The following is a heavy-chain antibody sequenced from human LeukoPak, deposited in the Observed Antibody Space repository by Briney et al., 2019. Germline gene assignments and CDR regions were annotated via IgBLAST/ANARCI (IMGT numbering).Heavy chain of an antibody. CDR3: ARHPWDTGGYPPEHFDY. V-gene: IGHV4-59*08. J-gene: IGHJ4*02. CDR2: IYYSGST. CDR1: GGSLTSFY. D-gene: IGHD2-8*02. Sequence: SETLSLTCTVSGGSLTSFYSSWIRQPPGKGLEWIGYIYYSGSTNYNPSLKSRVTISVDTSENQFSLRLSSVTAADTAVYYCARHPWDTGGYPPEHFDYGCQGTLVTVSS.